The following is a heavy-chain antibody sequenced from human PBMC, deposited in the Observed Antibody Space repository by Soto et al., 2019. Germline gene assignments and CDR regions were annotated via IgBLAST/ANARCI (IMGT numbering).Heavy chain of an antibody. CDR1: GYTFTNYG. J-gene: IGHJ5*02. CDR3: ARVMAVGSRYNWFDP. D-gene: IGHD6-19*01. CDR2: IHGGNDNI. V-gene: IGHV1-3*01. Sequence: ASVKVSCKTSGYTFTNYGIHWVRQAPGQRLEWIGWIHGGNDNIKYSQKFQDRVTFTRDTSASTAYMELSTLRSEDTAVYYCARVMAVGSRYNWFDPWGQGTLVTVSS.